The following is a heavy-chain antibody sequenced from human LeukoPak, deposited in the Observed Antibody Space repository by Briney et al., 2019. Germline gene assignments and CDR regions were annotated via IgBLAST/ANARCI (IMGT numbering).Heavy chain of an antibody. J-gene: IGHJ6*03. CDR1: GFTVGSNY. CDR3: ARASGQQLVRSLYYYYMDV. D-gene: IGHD6-13*01. CDR2: IYSGGST. Sequence: PGGSLRLSCAASGFTVGSNYMSWVRQAPGKGLEWVSVIYSGGSTYYADSVKGRFTISRDNSKNTLYLQMNSLRAEDTAVYYCARASGQQLVRSLYYYYMDVWGKGTTVTVSS. V-gene: IGHV3-53*01.